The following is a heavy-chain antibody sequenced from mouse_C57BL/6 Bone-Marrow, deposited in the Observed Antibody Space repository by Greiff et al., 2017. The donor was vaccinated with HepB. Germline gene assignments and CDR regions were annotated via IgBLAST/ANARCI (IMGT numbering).Heavy chain of an antibody. CDR1: GYTFTSYW. CDR2: IYPGSGST. J-gene: IGHJ4*01. V-gene: IGHV1-55*01. D-gene: IGHD2-2*01. CDR3: ARPYLLWLRQDYYAMDY. Sequence: VKLQQPGAELVKPGASVKMSCKASGYTFTSYWITWVKQRPGQGLEWIGDIYPGSGSTNYNEKFKSKATLTVDTSSSTAYMQLSSLTSEDSAVYYCARPYLLWLRQDYYAMDYWGQGTSVTVSS.